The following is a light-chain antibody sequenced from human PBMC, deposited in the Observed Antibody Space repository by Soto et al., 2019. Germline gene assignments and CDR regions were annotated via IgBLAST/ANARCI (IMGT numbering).Light chain of an antibody. CDR2: WAS. Sequence: DIVMTQSPDSLAVSLGERATINCKSSQSVLYSSNNKNYLAWYQQKPGQPPKLLIYWASTRESGVPDRFSGSGSGTDFTHTISSLQAEDVAVYYCQQYDSTPLFGPGTKVDIK. CDR1: QSVLYSSNNKNY. CDR3: QQYDSTPL. V-gene: IGKV4-1*01. J-gene: IGKJ3*01.